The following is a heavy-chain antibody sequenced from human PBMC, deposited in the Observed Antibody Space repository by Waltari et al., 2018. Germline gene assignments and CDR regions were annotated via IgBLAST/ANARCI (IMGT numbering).Heavy chain of an antibody. J-gene: IGHJ6*02. D-gene: IGHD1-26*01. CDR1: GFTFKRFA. CDR2: IDSTGTYI. CDR3: AREWVESV. Sequence: EVQLVESGGGLVKPGGSLRLSCAASGFTFKRFAMTWVRQAPGEGLGWVAAIDSTGTYIYYTDSVKGRFTISRDDAKDSLFRQMSSLRVEDTAMYYCAREWVESVWGQGTTVTVSS. V-gene: IGHV3-21*01.